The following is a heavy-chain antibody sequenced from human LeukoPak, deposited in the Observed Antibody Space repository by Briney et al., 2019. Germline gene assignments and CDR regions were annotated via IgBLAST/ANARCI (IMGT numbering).Heavy chain of an antibody. CDR2: ISGSGGST. CDR3: AKAPTRITMVRYYYYHGMDV. D-gene: IGHD3-10*01. Sequence: GGSLRLSCAASGFTFSSYAMSWVRQAPGKGLEWVSAISGSGGSTYYADSVKGRFTISRDNSKNTLYLQMNSLRAEDTAVYYCAKAPTRITMVRYYYYHGMDVWGQGTTVTVSS. J-gene: IGHJ6*02. CDR1: GFTFSSYA. V-gene: IGHV3-23*01.